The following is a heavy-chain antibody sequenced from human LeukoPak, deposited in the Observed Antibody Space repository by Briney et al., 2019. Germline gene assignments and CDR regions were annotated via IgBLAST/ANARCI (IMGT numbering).Heavy chain of an antibody. CDR3: AKVAQPYYYYYGMDV. J-gene: IGHJ6*01. Sequence: GGSLRLSCAASGFTFSSYGMHWVRQAPGKGLEWVAFIRYDGSNKYYADSVKGRFTISRDNSKNTLYLQMNSLRAEDTAVYYCAKVAQPYYYYYGMDVWGKGPRSPSPQ. CDR1: GFTFSSYG. V-gene: IGHV3-30*02. CDR2: IRYDGSNK.